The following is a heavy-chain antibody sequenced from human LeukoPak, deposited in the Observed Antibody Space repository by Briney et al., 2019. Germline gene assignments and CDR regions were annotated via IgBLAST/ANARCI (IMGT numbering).Heavy chain of an antibody. V-gene: IGHV3-23*01. CDR1: GFTFSSYA. Sequence: PGGSLRLSCAASGFTFSSYAMIWVRQAPGKGLEWVSSISGSGTNTYYADAVEGRFTISRDNSKNTLYLQMNSLRAEDTAVYYCAKALDGSGSYYYFDYWGQGTLVTVSS. CDR3: AKALDGSGSYYYFDY. D-gene: IGHD3-10*01. J-gene: IGHJ4*02. CDR2: ISGSGTNT.